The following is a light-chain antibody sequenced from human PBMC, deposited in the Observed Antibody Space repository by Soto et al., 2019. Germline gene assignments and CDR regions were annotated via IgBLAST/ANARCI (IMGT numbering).Light chain of an antibody. V-gene: IGKV3-20*01. Sequence: EIVLTQSPGTLSLSPGERATLSCRASQSVRSNYLAWYQQKPGQAPRLLIYGASNRATVIPDRFSGSGSGTDFTLTISRLEPEDFAMYYCQQYGSPSDTFGQGAKLEIK. CDR3: QQYGSPSDT. CDR2: GAS. J-gene: IGKJ2*01. CDR1: QSVRSNY.